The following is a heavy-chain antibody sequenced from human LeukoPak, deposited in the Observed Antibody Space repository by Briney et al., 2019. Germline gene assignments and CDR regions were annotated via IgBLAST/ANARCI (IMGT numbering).Heavy chain of an antibody. Sequence: SETLSLTCTVSGGSISSYYWSWIRQPPGKGLEWIGYIYYSGSTNYNPSLKSRVTISVDTSKNQFSLKLSSVTAADTAAYYCARRFSNAFDIWGQGTMVTVSS. J-gene: IGHJ3*02. CDR2: IYYSGST. V-gene: IGHV4-59*01. CDR1: GGSISSYY. D-gene: IGHD3-3*01. CDR3: ARRFSNAFDI.